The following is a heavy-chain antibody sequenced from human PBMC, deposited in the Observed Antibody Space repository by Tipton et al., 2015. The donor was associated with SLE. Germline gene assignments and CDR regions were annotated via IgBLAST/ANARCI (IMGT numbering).Heavy chain of an antibody. CDR3: ARDQYVWGSLDVFDL. Sequence: SLRLSCAASGFIFSDHYMSWVRQAPGKGLEWVAYISSSGSTIYYADSVKGRFTISRDNAKNSLYLQMNSLRAEDTAVYYCARDQYVWGSLDVFDLWGQGTMVTVSS. J-gene: IGHJ3*01. CDR2: ISSSGSTI. D-gene: IGHD3-16*01. V-gene: IGHV3-11*04. CDR1: GFIFSDHY.